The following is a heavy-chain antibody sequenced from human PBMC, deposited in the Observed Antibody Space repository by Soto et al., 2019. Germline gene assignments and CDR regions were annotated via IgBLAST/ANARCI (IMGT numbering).Heavy chain of an antibody. Sequence: EVQLVESGGGLIQPGGSLRLSCAASGFTVSSYSMNWVRQAPGKGLEWVSSISSSSSYIYYADSVKGRFTISRDNAKNSLYLQMNSLRAEDTAVYYCARDRAAAAPYYFDYWGQGTLVTVSS. CDR3: ARDRAAAAPYYFDY. J-gene: IGHJ4*02. V-gene: IGHV3-21*01. CDR2: ISSSSSYI. D-gene: IGHD6-13*01. CDR1: GFTVSSYS.